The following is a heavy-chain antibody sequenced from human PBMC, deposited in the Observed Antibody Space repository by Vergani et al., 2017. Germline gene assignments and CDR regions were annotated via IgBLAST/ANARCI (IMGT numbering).Heavy chain of an antibody. CDR3: ARGAAYSYRTVPVDY. D-gene: IGHD5-18*01. V-gene: IGHV4-61*02. CDR1: GGSISSGSYY. J-gene: IGHJ4*02. CDR2: IYTSGST. Sequence: QVQLQESGPGLVKPSQTLSLTCTVSGGSISSGSYYWSWIRQPAGKGLEWIGRIYTSGSTNYNPSLKSRVTISVDTSKNQFSLKPSSVTAADTAVYYCARGAAYSYRTVPVDYWGQGTLVTVSS.